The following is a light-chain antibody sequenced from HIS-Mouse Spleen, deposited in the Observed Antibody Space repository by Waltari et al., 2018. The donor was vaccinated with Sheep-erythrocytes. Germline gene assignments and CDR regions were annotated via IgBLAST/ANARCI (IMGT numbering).Light chain of an antibody. J-gene: IGLJ2*01. CDR2: QDS. CDR3: QAWDSSTAWNVV. V-gene: IGLV3-1*01. Sequence: SYELTQPPSVSVSPGQTASITCSGDKLGDQSACWYQQKPGQSPGLVIYQDSKRPSGIPERFSGSNSGNTATLTISGTQAMDEADYYCQAWDSSTAWNVVFGGGTKLTVL. CDR1: KLGDQS.